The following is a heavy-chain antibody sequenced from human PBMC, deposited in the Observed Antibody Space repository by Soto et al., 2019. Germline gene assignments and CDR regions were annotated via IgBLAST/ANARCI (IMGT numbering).Heavy chain of an antibody. CDR3: ARDKGVVAAAGSLNY. D-gene: IGHD6-13*01. Sequence: GGPVKVSRKGFGGPLRSYSINWGRQAPGQGLEWMGRIIPILGIANYAQKFQGRVTITADKSTSTAYMELSSLRSEDTAVYYCARDKGVVAAAGSLNYWGQGTLVTVSS. V-gene: IGHV1-69*04. CDR2: IIPILGIA. CDR1: GGPLRSYS. J-gene: IGHJ4*02.